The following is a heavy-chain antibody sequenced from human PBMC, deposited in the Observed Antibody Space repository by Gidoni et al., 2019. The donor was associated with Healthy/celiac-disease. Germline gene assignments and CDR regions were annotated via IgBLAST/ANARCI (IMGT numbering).Heavy chain of an antibody. J-gene: IGHJ5*02. D-gene: IGHD1-26*01. V-gene: IGHV3-23*01. CDR3: AKATGIVGAIDWFDP. Sequence: EGQLLESGGGLVQPGGSLRTSCAASGFTFSGYAMSWVRQAPGKGLEWVSAISGSGGSTYYADSVKGRFTISRDNSKNTLYLQMNSLRAEDTAVYYCAKATGIVGAIDWFDPWGQGTLVTVSS. CDR2: ISGSGGST. CDR1: GFTFSGYA.